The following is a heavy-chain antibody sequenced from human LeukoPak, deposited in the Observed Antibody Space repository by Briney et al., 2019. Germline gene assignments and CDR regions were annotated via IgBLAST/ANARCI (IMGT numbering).Heavy chain of an antibody. J-gene: IGHJ5*02. CDR1: GYTFTSYG. Sequence: ALVKASCKASGYTFTSYGISWVRQAPGQGLEWMGWISAYNGNTNYAQKLQGRVTMTTDTSTSTAYMELRSLRSDDTAVYYCARDFVERSGYAPNWFDPWGQGTLVTVSS. CDR2: ISAYNGNT. V-gene: IGHV1-18*01. D-gene: IGHD5-12*01. CDR3: ARDFVERSGYAPNWFDP.